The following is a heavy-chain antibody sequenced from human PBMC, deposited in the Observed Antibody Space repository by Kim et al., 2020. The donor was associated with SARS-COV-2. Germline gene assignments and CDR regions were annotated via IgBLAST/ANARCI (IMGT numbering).Heavy chain of an antibody. J-gene: IGHJ4*02. CDR1: GFTVSSNY. CDR2: IYSGGST. V-gene: IGHV3-53*01. D-gene: IGHD2-8*02. CDR3: ARVNAAVVSRYFDY. Sequence: GGSLRLSCAASGFTVSSNYMSWVRQAPGKGLEWVSVIYSGGSTYYADSVKGRFTISRDNSKNTLYLQMNSLRAEDTAVYYCARVNAAVVSRYFDYWGQGTLVTVSS.